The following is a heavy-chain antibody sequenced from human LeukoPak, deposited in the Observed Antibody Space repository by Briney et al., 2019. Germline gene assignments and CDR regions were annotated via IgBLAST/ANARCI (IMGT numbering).Heavy chain of an antibody. J-gene: IGHJ4*02. CDR3: ATPTYYYGSGSYYNPLDY. Sequence: GGSLRLSCAASGFTFSSYGMHWVRQAPGKGLEWVAFIRYDGSNKYYADSVKGRFTISRDNSKNTLYLQMNSLRAEDTAVYYCATPTYYYGSGSYYNPLDYWGQETLVTVSS. CDR1: GFTFSSYG. CDR2: IRYDGSNK. D-gene: IGHD3-10*01. V-gene: IGHV3-30*02.